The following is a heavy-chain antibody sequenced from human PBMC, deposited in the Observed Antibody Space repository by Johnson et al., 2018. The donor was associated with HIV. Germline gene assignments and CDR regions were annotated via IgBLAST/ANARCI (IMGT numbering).Heavy chain of an antibody. CDR3: AKEEGLAAAGTGEAFDI. Sequence: QMQLVESGGGVVQPGRSLRLSCAASGFTFSSYAMHWVRQAPGKGLEWVAVISYDGSEKLFADSVKGRFTVSRDNSKNMLYLQMNSLRAEDTAVYYCAKEEGLAAAGTGEAFDIWGQGTMVTVSS. CDR2: ISYDGSEK. D-gene: IGHD6-13*01. V-gene: IGHV3-30*04. CDR1: GFTFSSYA. J-gene: IGHJ3*02.